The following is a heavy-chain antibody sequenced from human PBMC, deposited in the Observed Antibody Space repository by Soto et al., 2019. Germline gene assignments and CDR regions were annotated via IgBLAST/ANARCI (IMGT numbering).Heavy chain of an antibody. CDR2: IWYDGSNK. CDR3: ARGRGVGATMDY. J-gene: IGHJ4*02. Sequence: QVQLVESGGGVVQPGRSLRLSCAASGFTFSSYGMHWVRQAPGKGLEWVAVIWYDGSNKYYADSVKGRFTISRDNSKTTLYLQMNSLSAEDSAVYYCARGRGVGATMDYWGQGTLVTVSS. V-gene: IGHV3-33*01. CDR1: GFTFSSYG. D-gene: IGHD1-26*01.